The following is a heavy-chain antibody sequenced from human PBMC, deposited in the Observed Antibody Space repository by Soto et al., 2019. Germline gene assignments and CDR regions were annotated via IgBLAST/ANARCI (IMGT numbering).Heavy chain of an antibody. D-gene: IGHD3-9*01. V-gene: IGHV1-8*01. CDR1: GYTFTSYD. CDR2: MNPNSGNT. CDR3: ARYIGGRTYDILTGYYLVFDP. J-gene: IGHJ5*02. Sequence: ASVKVSCKASGYTFTSYDINWVRQATGQGLEWMGWMNPNSGNTGYAQKFQGRVTMTRNTSISTAYMELSSLRSEDTAVYYCARYIGGRTYDILTGYYLVFDPWGQGTLVTVS.